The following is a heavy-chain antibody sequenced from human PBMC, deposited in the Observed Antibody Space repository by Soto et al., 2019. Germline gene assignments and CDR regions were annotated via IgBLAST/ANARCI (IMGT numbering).Heavy chain of an antibody. V-gene: IGHV3-23*01. D-gene: IGHD3-10*01. CDR1: GFTFSSYA. CDR3: AKDPGGVYYYYYMDV. J-gene: IGHJ6*03. Sequence: GGSLRLSCAASGFTFSSYAMSWVRQAPGKGLEWVSAISGSGGSTYYADSVKGRFTISRDNSKNTLYLQMNSLRAEDTAVYYCAKDPGGVYYYYYMDVWGKGTTVTVSS. CDR2: ISGSGGST.